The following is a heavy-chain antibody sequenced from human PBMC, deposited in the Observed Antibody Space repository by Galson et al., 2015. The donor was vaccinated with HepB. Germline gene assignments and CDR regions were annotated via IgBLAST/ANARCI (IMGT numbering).Heavy chain of an antibody. Sequence: SLRLSCAASGSAFSTYGMHWVRQAPGKGLEWVAVILFDGTNRYYPDSVKGRFTISRDNSRNTLYLQMSSLRVEDTAVYYCATKRGASSGSDHWYFDLWGRGTLVTVSS. J-gene: IGHJ2*01. CDR1: GSAFSTYG. D-gene: IGHD5-18*01. V-gene: IGHV3-33*01. CDR3: ATKRGASSGSDHWYFDL. CDR2: ILFDGTNR.